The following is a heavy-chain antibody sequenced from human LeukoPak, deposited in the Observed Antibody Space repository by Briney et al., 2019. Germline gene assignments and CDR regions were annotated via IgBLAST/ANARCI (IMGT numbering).Heavy chain of an antibody. Sequence: GGSLRLSCAAAGFTLSTYGMHWVRQATGKGLEWVSYIGRAGDTYYEGSVKGRFTISRENAKNSLYLQMNSLKVGDTAVYYCARDNSGWGFDVWGQGTTVTVSS. CDR3: ARDNSGWGFDV. V-gene: IGHV3-13*04. CDR1: GFTLSTYG. J-gene: IGHJ6*02. CDR2: IGRAGDT. D-gene: IGHD6-19*01.